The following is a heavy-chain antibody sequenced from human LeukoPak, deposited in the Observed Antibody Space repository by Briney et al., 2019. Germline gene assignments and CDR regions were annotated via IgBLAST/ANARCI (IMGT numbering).Heavy chain of an antibody. J-gene: IGHJ3*02. D-gene: IGHD2-8*01. CDR2: IYPGDSDT. Sequence: GESLKISCRGSGYSFTSYWIGWVRQMPGKGLEWMGIIYPGDSDTRYSPSFQGQVAISADKSISTAYLQWSSLKASDTAMYYCAVDSPLGVLNVDAFDIWGQGTMVTVSS. CDR3: AVDSPLGVLNVDAFDI. CDR1: GYSFTSYW. V-gene: IGHV5-51*01.